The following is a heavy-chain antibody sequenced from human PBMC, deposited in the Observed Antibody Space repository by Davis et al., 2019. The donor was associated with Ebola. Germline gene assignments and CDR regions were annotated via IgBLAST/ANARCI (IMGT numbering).Heavy chain of an antibody. V-gene: IGHV3-23*01. Sequence: PGGSLRLSCAASGFTFSSYAMSWVRQAPGKGLEWVSAISGSGGSTYYADSVKGRFTISRDNSKNTLYLQMNSLRAEDTAVYYCAKDKVQGVIPTCFDYWGQGTLVTVSS. CDR1: GFTFSSYA. J-gene: IGHJ4*02. CDR3: AKDKVQGVIPTCFDY. CDR2: ISGSGGST. D-gene: IGHD3-10*01.